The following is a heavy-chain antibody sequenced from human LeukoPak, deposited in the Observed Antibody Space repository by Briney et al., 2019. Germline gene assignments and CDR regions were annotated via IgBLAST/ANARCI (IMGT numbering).Heavy chain of an antibody. V-gene: IGHV3-7*01. CDR2: IKKTGSET. J-gene: IGHJ4*02. D-gene: IGHD2-15*01. Sequence: GGSLRLSCAASTFTFSNYWMSWVRQAPGKGLEWVAYIKKTGSETYYVDSVKGRFTITRDNTRNSLFLQMYSLRAEDTAVYFCAREDGYCSGGNCYSYFDSWGQGTLVTVSA. CDR1: TFTFSNYW. CDR3: AREDGYCSGGNCYSYFDS.